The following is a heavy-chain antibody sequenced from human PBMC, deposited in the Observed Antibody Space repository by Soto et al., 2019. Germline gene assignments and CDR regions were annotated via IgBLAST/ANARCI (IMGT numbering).Heavy chain of an antibody. CDR3: ARQADYGDYVHLFDY. CDR1: GYSFTSYW. V-gene: IGHV5-51*01. Sequence: XESLKISCKGSGYSFTSYWIGWVRQMPGKGLERMGIIYPGDSDTRYSPSFQGQVTISADKSISTAYLQWSSLKASDTAMYYCARQADYGDYVHLFDYWGQGTLVTVSS. CDR2: IYPGDSDT. D-gene: IGHD4-17*01. J-gene: IGHJ4*02.